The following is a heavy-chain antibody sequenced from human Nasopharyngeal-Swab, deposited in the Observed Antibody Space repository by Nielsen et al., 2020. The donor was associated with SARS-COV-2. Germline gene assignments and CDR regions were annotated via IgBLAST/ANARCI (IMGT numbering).Heavy chain of an antibody. D-gene: IGHD3-10*01. V-gene: IGHV5-51*01. CDR2: IFPGDSDT. CDR3: ARPQYNYGSGNDAYDV. CDR1: GYRFTDYW. Sequence: GESLKISCATSGYRFTDYWIAWVRQAPGKGLECMGTIFPGDSDTRYSPSFEGRVTISVDQSITTAYLHWTSLKASDTAMYFCARPQYNYGSGNDAYDVWGQGTKVTVSS. J-gene: IGHJ3*01.